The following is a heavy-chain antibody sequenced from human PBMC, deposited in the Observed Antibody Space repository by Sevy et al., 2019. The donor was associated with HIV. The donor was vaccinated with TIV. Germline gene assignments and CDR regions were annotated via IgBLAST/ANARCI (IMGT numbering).Heavy chain of an antibody. Sequence: GGSLRLSCAASGFTFSSYSMNWVRQAPGKGLEWVSSISSSSSYIYYVDSVKGRFTISRDNAKNSLYLQMNSLRAEDTAVYYCARDAGYYGSGSPKTYYFDYWGQGTLVTVSS. V-gene: IGHV3-21*01. CDR1: GFTFSSYS. CDR2: ISSSSSYI. J-gene: IGHJ4*02. D-gene: IGHD3-10*01. CDR3: ARDAGYYGSGSPKTYYFDY.